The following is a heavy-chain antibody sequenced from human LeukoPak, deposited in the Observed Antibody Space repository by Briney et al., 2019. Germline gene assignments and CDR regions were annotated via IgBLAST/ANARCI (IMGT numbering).Heavy chain of an antibody. CDR2: IDPTSGDT. V-gene: IGHV1-2*02. CDR3: ARGDGDGPARRAFDI. Sequence: GASVKVSCKASGYTFTGYYMHWVRQAPGQGLEWMGWIDPTSGDTNYLQKFQGRVIVTRDTSISTAYMELSRVRSDDTAVYYCARGDGDGPARRAFDIWGQGTMVTVSS. CDR1: GYTFTGYY. J-gene: IGHJ3*02. D-gene: IGHD7-27*01.